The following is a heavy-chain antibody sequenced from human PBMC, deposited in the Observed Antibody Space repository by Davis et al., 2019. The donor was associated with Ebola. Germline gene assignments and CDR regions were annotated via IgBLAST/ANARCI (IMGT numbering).Heavy chain of an antibody. CDR2: IYPGDSDT. J-gene: IGHJ4*02. D-gene: IGHD3-3*01. CDR3: AKSGFLDFDY. Sequence: GESLKISCQGSGYSFTSSWIGWVRQTPGRGLEWMGIIYPGDSDTKYSPSFQGQVSFSADKSISTAYLHWSSLKASDTAMYYCAKSGFLDFDYWGQGTLVTVSS. V-gene: IGHV5-51*01. CDR1: GYSFTSSW.